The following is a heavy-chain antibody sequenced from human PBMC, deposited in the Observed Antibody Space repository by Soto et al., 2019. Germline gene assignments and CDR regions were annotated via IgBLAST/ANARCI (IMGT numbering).Heavy chain of an antibody. CDR2: ISAYNGNT. J-gene: IGHJ4*02. D-gene: IGHD3-22*01. CDR3: ARCGYYYDSSGSNFDY. Sequence: QVQLVQSGAEVKKPGASVKVSCKASGYTFTSYGISWVRQAPGQGLEWMGWISAYNGNTNYAQKLQGRVTMTTDTSQSTGYMEVRRLKSDGTAVYYCARCGYYYDSSGSNFDYWGQGTLVTVSS. CDR1: GYTFTSYG. V-gene: IGHV1-18*01.